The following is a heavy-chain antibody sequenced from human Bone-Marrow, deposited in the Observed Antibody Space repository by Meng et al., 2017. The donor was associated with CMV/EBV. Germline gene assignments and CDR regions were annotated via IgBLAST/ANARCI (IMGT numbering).Heavy chain of an antibody. CDR3: ARDPQVVPYGMDV. J-gene: IGHJ6*02. CDR1: GFIFSSYW. V-gene: IGHV3-7*01. Sequence: GESLKISCAPSGFIFSSYWMSWVRQAPGKGLEWVANIKQDGNEKYYMDSVKGRFTISRDNAKNSLYLQMNSLRAEDTAVYYCARDPQVVPYGMDVWGQGTTVTVSS. D-gene: IGHD6-13*01. CDR2: IKQDGNEK.